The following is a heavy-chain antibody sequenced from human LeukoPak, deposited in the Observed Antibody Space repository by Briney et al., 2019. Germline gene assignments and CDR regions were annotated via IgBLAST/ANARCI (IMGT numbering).Heavy chain of an antibody. D-gene: IGHD2-8*02. Sequence: GGSLRLSCAAPGFSFDDYGIHWVRHAPGKGLEWVSLISGDGGRTFYADSVKGRFTISRDKSKNSLYLQMSSLRSEDTALYYCARESHSTGWYDSWGQGTLVTVSS. CDR1: GFSFDDYG. CDR3: ARESHSTGWYDS. V-gene: IGHV3-43*02. CDR2: ISGDGGRT. J-gene: IGHJ5*01.